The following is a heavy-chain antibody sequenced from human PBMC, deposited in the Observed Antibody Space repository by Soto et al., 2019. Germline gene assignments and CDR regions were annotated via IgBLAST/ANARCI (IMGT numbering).Heavy chain of an antibody. D-gene: IGHD1-1*01. CDR1: GYTFTSYY. V-gene: IGHV1-46*03. CDR2: INPSGGST. J-gene: IGHJ4*02. Sequence: ASVKVSCKASGYTFTSYYMHWVRQAPGQGLEWVGIINPSGGSTSYAQKFQGRVTMTRDTSTSTVYMELSSLRSEDTAVYYCASWYTGTTGIDYWGQGNLVTVS. CDR3: ASWYTGTTGIDY.